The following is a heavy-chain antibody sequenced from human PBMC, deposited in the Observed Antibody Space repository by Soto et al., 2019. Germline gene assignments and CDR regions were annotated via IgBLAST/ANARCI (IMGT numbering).Heavy chain of an antibody. D-gene: IGHD3-16*01. CDR1: GFXFSSYA. J-gene: IGHJ4*02. V-gene: IGHV3-23*01. CDR3: AKDPGYDYIWGSYPIDY. Sequence: GGSLXLSCAASGFXFSSYAMSWVXQAPGKGLEWVSAISGSGGSTYYADSVKGRFTISRDNSKNTLYLQMNSLRAEDTAVYYCAKDPGYDYIWGSYPIDYWGQGTLVTVSS. CDR2: ISGSGGST.